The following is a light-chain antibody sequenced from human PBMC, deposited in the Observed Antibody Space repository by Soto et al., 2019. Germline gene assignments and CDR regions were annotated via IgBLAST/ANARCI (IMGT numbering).Light chain of an antibody. CDR1: QSVSSSY. V-gene: IGKV3-20*01. Sequence: EIVVTQSPGTLSLSPGERATLSCRASQSVSSSYLAWHQQKPGQAPRPLIYGASSRAIGIPDRFSGSGSGTDFTLTISRLEPEDFAVYYCQQYGSSPWTFGQGTKVDIK. CDR3: QQYGSSPWT. J-gene: IGKJ1*01. CDR2: GAS.